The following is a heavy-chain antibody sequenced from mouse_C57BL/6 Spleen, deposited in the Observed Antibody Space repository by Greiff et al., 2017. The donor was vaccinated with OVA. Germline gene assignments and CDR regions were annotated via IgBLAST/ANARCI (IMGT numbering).Heavy chain of an antibody. CDR1: GYTFTEYT. D-gene: IGHD1-1*01. Sequence: VQLQQSGAELVKPGASVKLSCKASGYTFTEYTIHWVKQRSGQGLEWIGWFYPGSGSIKYNEKFKDKATLTADKSSSTVYMELSSLTSEDSAVYFCARHEGRSTTVVARGAMDYWGQGTSVTVAS. CDR3: ARHEGRSTTVVARGAMDY. CDR2: FYPGSGSI. V-gene: IGHV1-62-2*01. J-gene: IGHJ4*01.